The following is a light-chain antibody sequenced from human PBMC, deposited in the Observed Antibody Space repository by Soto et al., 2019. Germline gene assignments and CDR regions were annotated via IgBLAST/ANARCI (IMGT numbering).Light chain of an antibody. J-gene: IGKJ4*01. V-gene: IGKV3-15*01. CDR2: GAS. CDR3: QQYNNWGT. CDR1: QSVSSY. Sequence: EIVMTQSPATLSVSPGERATLSCRASQSVSSYLAWYQPKPGQAPRLLIYGASTRSTGIPARFSGSGSGTEFTLTISSLQSEDFGVYYCQQYNNWGTFGGGTKVEIK.